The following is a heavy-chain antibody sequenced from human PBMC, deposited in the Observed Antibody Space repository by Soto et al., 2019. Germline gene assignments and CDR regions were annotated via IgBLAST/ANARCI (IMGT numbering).Heavy chain of an antibody. CDR3: AREIAAAGTCDY. CDR2: INPSGGST. Sequence: ASVKVSCKASGYTFTSYYMHWVRQAPGQGLEWMGIINPSGGSTSYAQKFQDRVTMTRDTSTSTVYMELSSLRSEDTAVYYCAREIAAAGTCDYWGQGTLVTVSS. CDR1: GYTFTSYY. D-gene: IGHD6-13*01. V-gene: IGHV1-46*01. J-gene: IGHJ4*02.